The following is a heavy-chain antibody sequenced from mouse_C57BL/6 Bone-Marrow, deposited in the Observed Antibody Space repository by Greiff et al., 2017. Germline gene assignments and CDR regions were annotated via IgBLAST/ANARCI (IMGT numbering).Heavy chain of an antibody. Sequence: EVQVVESGGGLVKPGGSLKLSCAASGFTFSSYAMSWVRQTPEKRLEWVATISDGGSYTYYPDNVKGRFTISRDNAKNNLYLQMSHLKSEDTAMYYCARDPLYYYGSSYGYFDVWGTGTTVTVSS. CDR1: GFTFSSYA. CDR3: ARDPLYYYGSSYGYFDV. J-gene: IGHJ1*03. V-gene: IGHV5-4*01. D-gene: IGHD1-1*01. CDR2: ISDGGSYT.